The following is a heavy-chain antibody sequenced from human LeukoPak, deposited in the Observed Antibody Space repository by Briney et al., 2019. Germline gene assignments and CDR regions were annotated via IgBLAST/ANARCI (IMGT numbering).Heavy chain of an antibody. CDR2: ICPGDSDT. J-gene: IGHJ4*02. V-gene: IGHV5-51*01. Sequence: GESLKISCKGSGYSFTSYWIGWVRQMPGKGLEWMGIICPGDSDTRYSPSFQGQVTISADKSISTAYLQWSSLKASDTAMYYCARRAMITFGGVSFDYWGQGTLVTVSS. D-gene: IGHD3-16*01. CDR1: GYSFTSYW. CDR3: ARRAMITFGGVSFDY.